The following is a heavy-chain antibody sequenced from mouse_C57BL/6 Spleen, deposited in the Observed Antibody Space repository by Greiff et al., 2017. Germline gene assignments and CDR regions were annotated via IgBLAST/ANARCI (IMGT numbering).Heavy chain of an antibody. CDR3: ARSTLYDYDVGYYFDY. D-gene: IGHD2-4*01. Sequence: VQLQQSGPELVKPGASVKISCKASGYTFTDYYMNWVKQSHGKSLEWIGDINPNNGGTSYNQKVKGKATLTVDKSSSTAYMELRSLTSEDSAGYYCARSTLYDYDVGYYFDYWGQGTTLTVSS. J-gene: IGHJ2*01. V-gene: IGHV1-26*01. CDR1: GYTFTDYY. CDR2: INPNNGGT.